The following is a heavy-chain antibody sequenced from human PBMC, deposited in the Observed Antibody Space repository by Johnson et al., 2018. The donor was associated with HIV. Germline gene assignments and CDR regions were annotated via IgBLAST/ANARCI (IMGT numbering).Heavy chain of an antibody. Sequence: VQLVESGGGLVQPGGSLRLSCAASGFTFSTHAMSWVRQAPGKGLEWVAFIRYDGSNKYYADSVKGRFTISRDNAKNSLYLQMNSLRAEDTALYYCARAITMIVVVTSDAFDIWGQGTMVTVSS. D-gene: IGHD3-22*01. CDR1: GFTFSTHA. V-gene: IGHV3-30*02. J-gene: IGHJ3*02. CDR3: ARAITMIVVVTSDAFDI. CDR2: IRYDGSNK.